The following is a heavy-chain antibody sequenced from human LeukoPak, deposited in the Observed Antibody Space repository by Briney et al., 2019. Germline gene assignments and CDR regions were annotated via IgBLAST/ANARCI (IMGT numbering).Heavy chain of an antibody. CDR3: AREAYGGSSIYYYYYGMDV. D-gene: IGHD4-23*01. J-gene: IGHJ6*02. CDR1: GSSISSGGYY. Sequence: PSQTLSLTCTVSGSSISSGGYYWSWIRQHPGKGLEWIGYIYYSGTTYYNPSLKSRVTISVDTSKNQFSLKLSSVTAADTAVYYCAREAYGGSSIYYYYYGMDVWGQGTTVTVSS. V-gene: IGHV4-31*03. CDR2: IYYSGTT.